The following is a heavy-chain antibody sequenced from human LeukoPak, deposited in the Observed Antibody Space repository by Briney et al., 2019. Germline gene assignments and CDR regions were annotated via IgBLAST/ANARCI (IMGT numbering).Heavy chain of an antibody. CDR3: ARSTSTYTSYYDYVWGSYRINWFDP. D-gene: IGHD3-16*02. CDR2: ISYDGSNK. V-gene: IGHV3-30*03. J-gene: IGHJ5*02. CDR1: GFTFNSYG. Sequence: GGSLRLSCAASGFTFNSYGMHWVRQALGKGLEWVTLISYDGSNKYYGDSVKGRFTISRDNSKNTLYLQMSSLRAEDTAVYYCARSTSTYTSYYDYVWGSYRINWFDPWGQGTLVTVSS.